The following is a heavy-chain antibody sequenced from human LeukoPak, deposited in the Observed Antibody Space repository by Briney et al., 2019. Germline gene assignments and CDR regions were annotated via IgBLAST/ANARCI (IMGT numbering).Heavy chain of an antibody. Sequence: SETLSLTCTVSGGSISSSSYYWGWIRQPPGKGLEWIGFIYYSGSAQYNPSLKSRLTISVDTSKNQFSLNLRSVTAADTAVYFCSSIRVATGTLDFDTWGQGTLVTVSS. CDR3: SSIRVATGTLDFDT. D-gene: IGHD1-1*01. CDR1: GGSISSSSYY. V-gene: IGHV4-39*01. CDR2: IYYSGSA. J-gene: IGHJ5*02.